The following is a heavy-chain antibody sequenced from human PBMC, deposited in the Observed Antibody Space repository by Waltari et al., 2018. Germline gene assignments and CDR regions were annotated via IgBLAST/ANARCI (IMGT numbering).Heavy chain of an antibody. CDR2: IIPVVCTA. J-gene: IGHJ3*02. V-gene: IGHV1-69*01. CDR1: GGTFSSYA. CDR3: ARSSSSRGAFDI. Sequence: QVQLVQSGAEVKKPGSSVKVSCKASGGTFSSYAISWVRQAPGQGLEWMGGIIPVVCTANYAQEFQGRGTITADECTSTAYMGVSSLRSEDTAGYYCARSSSSRGAFDIWGQGTMGTVSS. D-gene: IGHD6-13*01.